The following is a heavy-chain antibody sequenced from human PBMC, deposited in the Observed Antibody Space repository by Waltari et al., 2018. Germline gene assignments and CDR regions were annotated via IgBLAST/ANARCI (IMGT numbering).Heavy chain of an antibody. CDR2: IIPILGTE. CDR1: GGTFSSYA. D-gene: IGHD2-2*01. Sequence: QVQLVQSGAEVKKPGSSVKVSCKASGGTFSSYAISWVRQAPGQGLEWMGRIIPILGTENYAQRFQGRVTITADKSTSTAYWELSSLRSEDTAVYYCAGGGGYQLLNWFDPWGQGTLVTVSS. V-gene: IGHV1-69*13. CDR3: AGGGGYQLLNWFDP. J-gene: IGHJ5*02.